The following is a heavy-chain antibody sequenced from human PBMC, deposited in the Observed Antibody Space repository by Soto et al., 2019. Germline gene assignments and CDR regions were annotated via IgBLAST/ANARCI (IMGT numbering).Heavy chain of an antibody. V-gene: IGHV3-30-3*01. J-gene: IGHJ4*02. CDR3: ARGLFYDSSCSRGDFDY. CDR2: ISYDGSNK. Sequence: QVQLVESGGGVVQPGRSLRLSCAASGFTFSSYAMHWVRQAPGKGLEWVAVISYDGSNKYYADSVKGRFTISRDNSKNTLYLQMNSLRAEDTAVYYCARGLFYDSSCSRGDFDYWGQGTLVTVSS. CDR1: GFTFSSYA. D-gene: IGHD3-22*01.